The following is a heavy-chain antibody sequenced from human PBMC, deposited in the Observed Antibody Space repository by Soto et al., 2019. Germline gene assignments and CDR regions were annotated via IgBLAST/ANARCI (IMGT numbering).Heavy chain of an antibody. J-gene: IGHJ5*02. CDR3: AHRRGSSSPNWFDP. CDR2: IYWNDDK. D-gene: IGHD6-13*01. Sequence: QITLKESGPTLVKPTQTLTLTCTFSGFSLSTSGVGVGWIRQPPGKALEWLALIYWNDDKRYSPSLKSRLTITKDTSKSQVVLTMTNMDPVDTATYYCAHRRGSSSPNWFDPWGQGTLVTVSS. CDR1: GFSLSTSGVG. V-gene: IGHV2-5*01.